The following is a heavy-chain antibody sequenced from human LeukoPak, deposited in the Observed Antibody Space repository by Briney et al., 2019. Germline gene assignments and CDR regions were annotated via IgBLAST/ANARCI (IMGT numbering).Heavy chain of an antibody. CDR2: INPNSGGT. D-gene: IGHD2-15*01. CDR1: GYTFTGYY. CDR3: ARDRCSGSSCYYFDY. V-gene: IGHV1-2*02. J-gene: IGHJ4*02. Sequence: ASVKVSCKASGYTFTGYYMHWVRQAPGQGLEWMGWINPNSGGTNYAQKFQGRVTMTRDTSISTAYMELSRLRSDDTAVYYCARDRCSGSSCYYFDYWGQGTLVTVSS.